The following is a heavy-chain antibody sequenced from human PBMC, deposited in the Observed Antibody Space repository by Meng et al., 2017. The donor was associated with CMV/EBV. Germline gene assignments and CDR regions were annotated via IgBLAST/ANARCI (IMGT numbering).Heavy chain of an antibody. CDR2: IYYSGST. CDR1: GGSISSSSYY. Sequence: SETLSLTCTVSGGSISSSSYYWGWIRQPPGKGLEWIGRIYYSGSTYHNPSLNSRVTISVDTSKNQFSLKLSSVTAADTAVYYWARVSRGVRELIGKGYYYYYGMDVWGQGTTVTVSS. D-gene: IGHD3-10*01. V-gene: IGHV4-39*07. CDR3: ARVSRGVRELIGKGYYYYYGMDV. J-gene: IGHJ6*02.